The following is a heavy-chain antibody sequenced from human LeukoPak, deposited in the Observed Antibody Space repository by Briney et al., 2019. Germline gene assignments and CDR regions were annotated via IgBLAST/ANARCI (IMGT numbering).Heavy chain of an antibody. V-gene: IGHV1-69*10. Sequence: SVKVSCKASGGTFSSYGVSWVRQAPGQGLEWMGRIIPILGITNYAQKFQGRVTITADKSTSTAYMELRSLRSEDTAVYFCARGFGSSTSYVSDFDFWGRGTLVTVSS. D-gene: IGHD3-10*01. J-gene: IGHJ4*02. CDR3: ARGFGSSTSYVSDFDF. CDR1: GGTFSSYG. CDR2: IIPILGIT.